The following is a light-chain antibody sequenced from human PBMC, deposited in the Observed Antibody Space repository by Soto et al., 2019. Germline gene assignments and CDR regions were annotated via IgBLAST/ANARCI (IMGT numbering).Light chain of an antibody. V-gene: IGKV3-20*01. CDR2: GAS. CDR1: QSVSSSY. CDR3: QQYGSSPPYT. J-gene: IGKJ2*01. Sequence: EIVLTQSPGTLSLSPGERATLSCRASQSVSSSYLAWYQQKPGQAPRLLIYGASSRATGIPDGFSGSGSGTDFTLTVSRLEPEDLAVYYCQQYGSSPPYTFGQGTKLEIK.